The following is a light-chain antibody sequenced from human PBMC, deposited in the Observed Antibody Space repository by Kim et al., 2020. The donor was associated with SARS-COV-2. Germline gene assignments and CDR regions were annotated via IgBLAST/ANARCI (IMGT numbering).Light chain of an antibody. J-gene: IGKJ2*03. V-gene: IGKV1-39*01. CDR3: QQSYSTPLHS. CDR1: QSISTY. CDR2: AAA. Sequence: ASVGDRVTITCRASQSISTYLNWYQQNPGKAPQLLIYAAASLQSGVPSRFSGSGSGTNFTLTISSLQPDDFATYYCQQSYSTPLHSFGQGTKLEI.